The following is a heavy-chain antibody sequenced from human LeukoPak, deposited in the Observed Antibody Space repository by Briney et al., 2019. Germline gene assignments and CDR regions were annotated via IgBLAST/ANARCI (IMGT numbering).Heavy chain of an antibody. J-gene: IGHJ5*02. CDR2: IYYSGST. CDR3: ARDPRFGGAWFDP. V-gene: IGHV4-31*03. CDR1: GGSISSGGYY. D-gene: IGHD3-10*02. Sequence: SETLSLTCTVSGGSISSGGYYWSWIRQHPGKGLEWIGYIYYSGSTYYNPSLKSRVTISVDTSKNQFSLKLSSVTAADTAMYYCARDPRFGGAWFDPWGQGTLVTVSS.